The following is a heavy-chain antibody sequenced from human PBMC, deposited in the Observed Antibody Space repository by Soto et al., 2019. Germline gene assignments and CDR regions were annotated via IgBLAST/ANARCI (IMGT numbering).Heavy chain of an antibody. CDR1: GFTFSNCA. V-gene: IGHV3-23*01. J-gene: IGHJ4*02. CDR3: AKAIEGAWAANDD. D-gene: IGHD1-26*01. CDR2: ISRAGSNI. Sequence: EVQLLESGGGVVQPGGSLRLSCAASGFTFSNCAMKWVRQAPGKGLEWVSDISRAGSNIYYADSVKGRFTISRDNSKHTLYLQMNRLRAEDTAVYYWAKAIEGAWAANDDWCQGAVVTVSS.